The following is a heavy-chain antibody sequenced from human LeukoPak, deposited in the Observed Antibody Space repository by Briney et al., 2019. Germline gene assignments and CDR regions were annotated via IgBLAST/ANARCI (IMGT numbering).Heavy chain of an antibody. V-gene: IGHV3-30*04. D-gene: IGHD6-13*01. J-gene: IGHJ4*02. CDR1: GFTFSSYA. Sequence: GGSLRLSCAASGFTFSSYAMHWVRQAPGKGLEWVAVISCDGSNKYYADSVKGRFTISRDNSKNTLYLQMNSLRAEDTAVYYCARDNSVGYSSSWYLGYWGQGTLVTVSS. CDR3: ARDNSVGYSSSWYLGY. CDR2: ISCDGSNK.